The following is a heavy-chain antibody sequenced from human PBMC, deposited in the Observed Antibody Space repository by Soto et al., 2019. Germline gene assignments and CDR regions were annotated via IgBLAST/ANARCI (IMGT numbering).Heavy chain of an antibody. CDR1: GYTFTSYG. CDR3: ARGPEYSSSWGWFDP. J-gene: IGHJ5*02. Sequence: VQLVQSGAEVKKPGASVKVSCKASGYTFTSYGISWVRQAPGQGLEWMGWISAYNGNTNYAQKLQGRVTMTTDTSKSKAYMEVRSMRYDDTAVYYWARGPEYSSSWGWFDPWGQGTLVTVSS. CDR2: ISAYNGNT. D-gene: IGHD6-6*01. V-gene: IGHV1-18*01.